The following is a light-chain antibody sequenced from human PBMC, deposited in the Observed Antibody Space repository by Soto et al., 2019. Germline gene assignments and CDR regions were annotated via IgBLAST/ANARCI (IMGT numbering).Light chain of an antibody. CDR2: SAS. J-gene: IGKJ2*01. V-gene: IGKV3-20*01. Sequence: EIGLTQSPGTLSLSPGERATFSCRASQSVSSTYLAWYQQKPGQAPRLLIYSASTRATGIPDRFSGSGSATDFTLTISRLAPEDFAVYYCQQYDRSLYTFGQGTKLEIK. CDR1: QSVSSTY. CDR3: QQYDRSLYT.